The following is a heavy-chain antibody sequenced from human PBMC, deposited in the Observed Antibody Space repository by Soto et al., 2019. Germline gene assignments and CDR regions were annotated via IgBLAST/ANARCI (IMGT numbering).Heavy chain of an antibody. CDR2: ISSSSSYI. CDR3: AKELDPYYYYGMDV. V-gene: IGHV3-21*01. D-gene: IGHD1-1*01. CDR1: GFTFSSYS. J-gene: IGHJ6*02. Sequence: VQLVESGGGLVKPGGSLRLSCAASGFTFSSYSMNWVRQAPGKGLEWVSSISSSSSYIYYADSVKGRFTISRDNAKNSLYLQMNSLRAEDTAVYYCAKELDPYYYYGMDVWGQGTTVTVSS.